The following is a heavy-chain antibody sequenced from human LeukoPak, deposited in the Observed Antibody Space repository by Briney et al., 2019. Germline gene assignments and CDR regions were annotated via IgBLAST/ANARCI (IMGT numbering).Heavy chain of an antibody. Sequence: GGSLRLSCAASGFTFSSYSMNWVRQAPGKGLEWVSYISSSSSTIYYADSVKGRFTISRDNAKNSLYLQMNSLRAEDTAVYYCARDPGTYDSSCYYLLWDWGQGTLVTVSS. D-gene: IGHD3-22*01. CDR1: GFTFSSYS. V-gene: IGHV3-48*04. J-gene: IGHJ4*02. CDR2: ISSSSSTI. CDR3: ARDPGTYDSSCYYLLWD.